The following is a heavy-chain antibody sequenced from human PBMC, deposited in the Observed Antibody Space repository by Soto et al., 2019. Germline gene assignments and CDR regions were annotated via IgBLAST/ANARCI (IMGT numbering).Heavy chain of an antibody. CDR1: GFPFSSYS. CDR2: ISSSSSYI. J-gene: IGHJ4*02. CDR3: ARILGWGAAAGYYYFDY. Sequence: PGGSLILSCAASGFPFSSYSMNWVRQAPGKGLEWVSSISSSSSYIYYADSVKGRFTISRDNAKNSLYLQMNSLRAEDTAVYYCARILGWGAAAGYYYFDYWGQGTLVTVSS. D-gene: IGHD6-13*01. V-gene: IGHV3-21*01.